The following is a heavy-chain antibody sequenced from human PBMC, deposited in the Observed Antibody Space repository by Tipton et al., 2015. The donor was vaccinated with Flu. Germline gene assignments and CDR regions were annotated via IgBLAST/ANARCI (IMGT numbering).Heavy chain of an antibody. J-gene: IGHJ4*02. CDR1: SGSIRSTNYF. CDR2: IYPSGST. Sequence: TLSLTCTVSSGSIRSTNYFCAWIRQPPGKGLELIGSIYPSGSTYYNPSLKSRVTISVDTSKKQFPLKLRSVTAADTAVYYCARLSYYDVDLKNFYFDYWGQGTLVTVSS. V-gene: IGHV4-39*01. D-gene: IGHD3-10*02. CDR3: ARLSYYDVDLKNFYFDY.